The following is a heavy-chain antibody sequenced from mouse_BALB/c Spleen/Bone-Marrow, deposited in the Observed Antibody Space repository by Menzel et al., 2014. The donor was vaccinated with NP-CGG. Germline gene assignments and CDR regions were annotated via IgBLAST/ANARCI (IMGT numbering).Heavy chain of an antibody. CDR2: ISYSGTT. J-gene: IGHJ4*01. V-gene: IGHV3-8*02. D-gene: IGHD2-1*01. CDR3: ARWDFGNHYAMDY. Sequence: EVQLQQSGPSVVKPSQTLSLTCSVTGDSITSGFWNWIRKFPGNKLEYMGYISYSGTTYYNPSPKSRISFTRDTSKNQYYLQLISVTTEDTATYFCARWDFGNHYAMDYWGQGTSVTVSS. CDR1: GDSITSGF.